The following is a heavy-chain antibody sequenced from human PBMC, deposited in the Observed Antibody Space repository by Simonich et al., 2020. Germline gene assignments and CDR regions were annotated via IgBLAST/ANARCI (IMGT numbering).Heavy chain of an antibody. V-gene: IGHV4-34*01. CDR1: GGSFSGYY. J-gene: IGHJ5*02. CDR3: ARCGLVNYDILTGYHNWFDP. Sequence: QVQLQQWGAGLLKPSETLSLTCAGYGGSFSGYYWSWTRQPPGKGLGWIGEINNSGSTNSNPALKMPFTISVATSKNQFSLKLGSVTAADTAVYYCARCGLVNYDILTGYHNWFDPWGQGTLVTVSS. D-gene: IGHD3-9*01. CDR2: INNSGST.